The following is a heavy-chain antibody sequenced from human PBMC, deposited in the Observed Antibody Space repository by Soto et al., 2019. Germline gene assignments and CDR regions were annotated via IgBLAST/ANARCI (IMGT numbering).Heavy chain of an antibody. CDR3: TSPRIAVAGDYYYYGMDV. J-gene: IGHJ6*02. CDR1: GFTFGDYA. D-gene: IGHD6-19*01. Sequence: PVGSLRLSCTASGFTFGDYAMSWFRQAPGKGLEWVGFIRSKAYGGTTEYAASVKGRFTISRDDSKSIAYLQMNSLKTEDTAVCYCTSPRIAVAGDYYYYGMDVWGQGTTVTVS. CDR2: IRSKAYGGTT. V-gene: IGHV3-49*03.